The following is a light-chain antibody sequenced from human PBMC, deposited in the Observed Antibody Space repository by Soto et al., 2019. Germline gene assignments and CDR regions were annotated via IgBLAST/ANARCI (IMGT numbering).Light chain of an antibody. CDR1: SSDVGGYDY. Sequence: QSALTQPPSASGSPGQSVAISCTGTSSDVGGYDYVSWYQQHPGKAPKLMIYDVTKRPSGVSDRFSGSKSGNTASLTISGFQAEDEADYYCSSYTSSSTPYVFGTGTKVTVL. J-gene: IGLJ1*01. CDR2: DVT. V-gene: IGLV2-8*01. CDR3: SSYTSSSTPYV.